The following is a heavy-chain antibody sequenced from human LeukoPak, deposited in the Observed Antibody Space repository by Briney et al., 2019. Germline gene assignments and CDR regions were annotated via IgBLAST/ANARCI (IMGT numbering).Heavy chain of an antibody. V-gene: IGHV1-18*01. D-gene: IGHD5-18*01. CDR2: IGAYSGDA. CDR3: ARDPGYRPDAFDI. Sequence: GASVKVCCQASGYSFAKYGISWVRQAPGQGLEWMGWIGAYSGDANYAQMFQGRVTMTTVTSTTTAYMELRSLRSDDTAVYYCARDPGYRPDAFDIWGQGTVVTVS. CDR1: GYSFAKYG. J-gene: IGHJ3*02.